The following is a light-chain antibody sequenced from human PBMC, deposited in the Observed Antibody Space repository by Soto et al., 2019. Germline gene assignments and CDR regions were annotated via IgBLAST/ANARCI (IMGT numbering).Light chain of an antibody. CDR3: QTWGTGIVV. CDR2: LNSDGSH. J-gene: IGLJ2*01. V-gene: IGLV4-69*01. CDR1: SGHSSYA. Sequence: QAVVTQSPSASASLGASVKLTCTLSSGHSSYAIAWHQQQPEKGPRYLMKLNSDGSHSKGDGIPDRFSGSSSGAERYLTISSLQSEDEADYYCQTWGTGIVVFGGGTQLTV.